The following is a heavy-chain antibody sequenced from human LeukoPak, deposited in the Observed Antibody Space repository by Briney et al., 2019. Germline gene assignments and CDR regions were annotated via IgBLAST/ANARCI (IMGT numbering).Heavy chain of an antibody. CDR2: IQKSGNT. D-gene: IGHD2-21*01. CDR3: AGEVSRPFYSYYIDV. J-gene: IGHJ6*03. Sequence: SETLSLTCTVSGGSISSYYWSWIRQAAGKGLEWVGHIQKSGNTNFNPSLKSRVSMLVDTSKNQFSLNMSSVTAADTAVYYCAGEVSRPFYSYYIDVWGKGTAVTVSS. CDR1: GGSISSYY. V-gene: IGHV4-4*07.